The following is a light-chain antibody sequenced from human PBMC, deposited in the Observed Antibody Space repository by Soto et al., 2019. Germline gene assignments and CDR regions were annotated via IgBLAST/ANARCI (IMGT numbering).Light chain of an antibody. CDR3: QQYGSSPPT. V-gene: IGKV3-20*01. Sequence: IVLTKSPGTRSFSPGERTTLSCRASQSISRYLAWYQQKPGQGPRLLIYGASSRATGTPDRFSGSGSVTDFTLTINRLEPEDFALYYCQQYGSSPPTFGQGTKVEIK. CDR1: QSISRY. J-gene: IGKJ1*01. CDR2: GAS.